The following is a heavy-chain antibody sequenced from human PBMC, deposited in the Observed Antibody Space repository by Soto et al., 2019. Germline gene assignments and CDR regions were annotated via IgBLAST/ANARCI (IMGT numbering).Heavy chain of an antibody. J-gene: IGHJ6*02. CDR3: TTERYCGGDCYPVGYYYYGMDV. V-gene: IGHV3-15*01. CDR1: GFTFSNAW. D-gene: IGHD2-21*02. Sequence: EVQLVESGGGLVKPGGSLRLSCAASGFTFSNAWMSWVRQAPGKGLEWVGRIKSKTDGGTTDYAAPVKGRFTISRDDSKNTLYLQMNSLKTEDTAVYYCTTERYCGGDCYPVGYYYYGMDVWGQGTTVTVSS. CDR2: IKSKTDGGTT.